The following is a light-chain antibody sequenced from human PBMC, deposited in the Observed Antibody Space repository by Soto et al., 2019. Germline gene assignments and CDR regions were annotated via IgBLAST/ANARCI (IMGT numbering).Light chain of an antibody. J-gene: IGKJ1*01. CDR1: QSVSSN. Sequence: EIVMTQSPATLSVSPGERATLSCRASQSVSSNLAWYQQKPGQAPRLLIYGASTRATGIPARFSGSGSGTEFSLTISRLQSADFAVYYCKQYNNWPPWTFGQGTKVEIK. CDR2: GAS. CDR3: KQYNNWPPWT. V-gene: IGKV3-15*01.